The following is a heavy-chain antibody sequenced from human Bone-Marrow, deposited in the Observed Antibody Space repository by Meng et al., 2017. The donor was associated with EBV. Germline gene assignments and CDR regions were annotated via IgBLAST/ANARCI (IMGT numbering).Heavy chain of an antibody. D-gene: IGHD3-10*01. V-gene: IGHV1-18*01. Sequence: DQLVQFWGRVNKPAASVRVSCKASGYTFTRYGISWVRPAPGQGLEWMGWISAYNGNTNYAQKLQGRVTMTTDTSTSTAYMELRSLRSDDTAVYYCARGGSSFDYWGQGTLVTVSS. CDR3: ARGGSSFDY. J-gene: IGHJ4*02. CDR2: ISAYNGNT. CDR1: GYTFTRYG.